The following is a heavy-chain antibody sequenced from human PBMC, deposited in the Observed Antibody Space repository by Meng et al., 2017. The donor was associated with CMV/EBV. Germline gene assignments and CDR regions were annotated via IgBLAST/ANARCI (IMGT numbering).Heavy chain of an antibody. CDR1: SSISGGED. Sequence: SSISGGEDGSGSRQNPGKRREGMGDSEYSGRTDDNPDRKRRVTIAADTSKNKGYLKRSTVTAADTAVYYCAREPEESRGEGVAGGDYWGQGTLVTVSS. J-gene: IGHJ4*02. CDR2: SEYSGRT. D-gene: IGHD3-16*01. CDR3: AREPEESRGEGVAGGDY. V-gene: IGHV4-31*02.